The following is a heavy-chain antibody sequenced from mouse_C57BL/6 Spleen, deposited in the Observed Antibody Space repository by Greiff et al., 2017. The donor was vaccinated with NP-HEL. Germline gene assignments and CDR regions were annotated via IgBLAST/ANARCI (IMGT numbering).Heavy chain of an antibody. CDR1: GFTFSSYG. CDR2: ISSGGSYT. V-gene: IGHV5-6*01. Sequence: EVQVVESGGDLVKPGGSLKLSCAASGFTFSSYGMSWVRQTPDKRLEWVATISSGGSYTYYPDSVKGRFTISRDNAKNTLYLQMSSLKSEDTAMYYCARHAPGKGVEYWGQGTTLTVSS. CDR3: ARHAPGKGVEY. J-gene: IGHJ2*01.